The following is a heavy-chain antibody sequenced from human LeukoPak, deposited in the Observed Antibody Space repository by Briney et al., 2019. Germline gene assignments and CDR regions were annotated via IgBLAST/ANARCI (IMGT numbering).Heavy chain of an antibody. J-gene: IGHJ6*02. CDR2: ISWNSGSI. V-gene: IGHV3-9*01. D-gene: IGHD1-26*01. CDR1: RFTFDDYA. CDR3: AKGSGSYLSYGMDV. Sequence: SLRLSCAASRFTFDDYAMHWVRQAPGKGLEWVSGISWNSGSIGYADSVKGRFTISRDNAKNSLYLQMNSLRAEDTALYYCAKGSGSYLSYGMDVWGQGTTVTVSS.